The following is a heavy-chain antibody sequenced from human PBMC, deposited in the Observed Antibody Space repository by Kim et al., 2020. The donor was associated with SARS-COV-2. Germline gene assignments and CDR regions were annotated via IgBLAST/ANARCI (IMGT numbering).Heavy chain of an antibody. Sequence: GGSLRLSCAASGFTFSSYGMHWVRQAPGKGLEWVAVISYDGSNKYYADSVKGRFTISRDNSKNTLYLQMNSLRAEDTAVYYCAKVDSSGYYSAGFDYWGQGTLVTVSS. CDR1: GFTFSSYG. D-gene: IGHD3-22*01. CDR2: ISYDGSNK. J-gene: IGHJ4*02. V-gene: IGHV3-30*18. CDR3: AKVDSSGYYSAGFDY.